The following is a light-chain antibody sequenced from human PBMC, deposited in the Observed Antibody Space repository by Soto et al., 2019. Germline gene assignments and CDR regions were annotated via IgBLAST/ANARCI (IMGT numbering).Light chain of an antibody. CDR3: LSHTSSNTRV. CDR1: SRDVGGFDF. V-gene: IGLV2-11*01. CDR2: DVT. J-gene: IGLJ1*01. Sequence: QSVLTQPRSVSGTPGQSVTISCSGTSRDVGGFDFVSWYQQSPGEGPRLLIYDVTKRPSGVPARFSGAKSGNTASLTISPLQAEDEGDYYCLSHTSSNTRVFGTGTKLTVL.